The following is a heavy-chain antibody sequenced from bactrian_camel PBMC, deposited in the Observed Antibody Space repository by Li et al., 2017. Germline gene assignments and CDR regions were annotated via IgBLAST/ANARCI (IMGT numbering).Heavy chain of an antibody. Sequence: QLVESGGGLVQPGGSLRLSCSASGLTFSTFAMIWVRQAPGKGLEWVSAIYHDGSSTLYADSVRGRFTISRDNAENTMYLQMNSLKAEDTAVYYCAAEGDYSDIDVGADFGYWGQGTQVTVS. CDR3: AAEGDYSDIDVGADFGY. CDR1: GLTFSTFA. CDR2: IYHDGSST. V-gene: IGHV3S7*01. J-gene: IGHJ6*01. D-gene: IGHD4*01.